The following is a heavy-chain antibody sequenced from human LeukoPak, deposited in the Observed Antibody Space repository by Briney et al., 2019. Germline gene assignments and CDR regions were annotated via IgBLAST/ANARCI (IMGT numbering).Heavy chain of an antibody. CDR1: GASIIRYY. V-gene: IGHV4-59*08. CDR2: FHHSGNT. J-gene: IGHJ4*02. D-gene: IGHD6-13*01. Sequence: SETLSLTCTVSGASIIRYYWSWIRRPPGKGLEWIGYFHHSGNTNYNPSLSSRITMSVDTAKNQFSLKLNSVTAADTAIYYCARRAAALDHWGQGTLVTVSS. CDR3: ARRAAALDH.